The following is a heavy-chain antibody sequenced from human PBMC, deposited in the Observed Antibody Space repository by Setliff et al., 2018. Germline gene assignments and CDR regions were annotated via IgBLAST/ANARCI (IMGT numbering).Heavy chain of an antibody. V-gene: IGHV3-7*01. Sequence: QPGGSLRLSCAASGFTFSSYWMSWVRQAPGKGLEWVANIKQDGSEKYYVDSVKGRFTISRDNGKNSLYLQMNSLRADDTAVYYCTRDYGFCSGGSCSYYGMDVWGQGTTVTVSS. D-gene: IGHD2-15*01. CDR1: GFTFSSYW. CDR3: TRDYGFCSGGSCSYYGMDV. J-gene: IGHJ6*02. CDR2: IKQDGSEK.